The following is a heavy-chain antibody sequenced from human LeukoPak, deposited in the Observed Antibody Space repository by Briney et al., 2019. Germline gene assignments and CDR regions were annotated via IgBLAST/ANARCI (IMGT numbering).Heavy chain of an antibody. CDR3: ARSSRSWRPAPHAFDI. CDR1: GFTFSSYE. D-gene: IGHD6-6*01. Sequence: TGGSLRLSCAASGFTFSSYEANWVRQAPGKGLERVSYIRSSGRTIYYADSVKGRFTFSRDNAKNSLYLQLNRLRAGERDVYHFARSSRSWRPAPHAFDIEGQGTMVTVSA. J-gene: IGHJ3*02. V-gene: IGHV3-48*03. CDR2: IRSSGRTI.